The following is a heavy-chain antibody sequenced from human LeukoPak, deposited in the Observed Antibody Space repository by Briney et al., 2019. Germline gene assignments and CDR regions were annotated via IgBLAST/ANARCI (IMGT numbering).Heavy chain of an antibody. D-gene: IGHD6-19*01. Sequence: PGGSLRLSCAASGFTVSSKYMSWVRQAPGKGLEWVSYISSSSSTIYYADSVKGRFTISRDNAKNSLYLQMNSLRAEDTAVYYCARDLTAVAGTGTFDYWGQGTLVTVSS. V-gene: IGHV3-48*01. CDR3: ARDLTAVAGTGTFDY. CDR1: GFTVSSKY. J-gene: IGHJ4*02. CDR2: ISSSSSTI.